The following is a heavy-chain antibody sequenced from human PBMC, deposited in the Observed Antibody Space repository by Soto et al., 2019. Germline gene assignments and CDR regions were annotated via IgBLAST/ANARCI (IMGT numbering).Heavy chain of an antibody. CDR3: ARLKERRVLRYFDWLLPYFDY. J-gene: IGHJ4*02. Sequence: GESLKISCKGSGYSFTSYWIGWVRQMPGKGLEWMGIIYPGDSDTRYSPSFQGQVTISADKSISTAYLQWSSLKASDTAMYYCARLKERRVLRYFDWLLPYFDYWGQGTLVTVSS. CDR1: GYSFTSYW. CDR2: IYPGDSDT. D-gene: IGHD3-9*01. V-gene: IGHV5-51*01.